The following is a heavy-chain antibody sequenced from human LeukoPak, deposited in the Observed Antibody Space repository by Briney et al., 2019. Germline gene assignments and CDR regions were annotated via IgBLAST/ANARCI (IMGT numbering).Heavy chain of an antibody. J-gene: IGHJ6*02. CDR3: AKANREYYGSGSYSPYYYYGMDV. V-gene: IGHV3-30*18. D-gene: IGHD3-10*01. Sequence: AGGSLRLSCAASGFTFSDYYMSWIRQAPGKGLEWVAVISYDGSNKYYADSVKGRFTISRDNSKNTLYLQMNSLRAEDTAVYYCAKANREYYGSGSYSPYYYYGMDVWGQGTTVTVSS. CDR2: ISYDGSNK. CDR1: GFTFSDYY.